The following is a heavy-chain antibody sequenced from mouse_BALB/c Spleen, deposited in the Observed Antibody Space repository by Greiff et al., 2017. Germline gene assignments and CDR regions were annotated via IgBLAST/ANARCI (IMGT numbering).Heavy chain of an antibody. D-gene: IGHD1-1*01. Sequence: VQLQQSGPSLVKPSQTLSLTCSVTGDSITSGYWNWIRKFPGNKLEYMGYISYSGSTYYNPSLKSRISITRDTSKNQYYLQLNSVTTEDTATYYCARCYYGSSYYWYFDVWGAGTTVTVSS. V-gene: IGHV3-8*02. CDR1: GDSITSGY. CDR2: ISYSGST. J-gene: IGHJ1*01. CDR3: ARCYYGSSYYWYFDV.